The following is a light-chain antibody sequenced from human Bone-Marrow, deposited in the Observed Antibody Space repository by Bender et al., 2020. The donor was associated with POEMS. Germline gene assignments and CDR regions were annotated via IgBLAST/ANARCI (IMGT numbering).Light chain of an antibody. CDR2: DVN. V-gene: IGLV2-14*01. J-gene: IGLJ3*02. Sequence: QSALTQPASVSGSPGQSITISCTGTTSDVGGYNYVSWYQQHPGKAPRLIIFDVNNRPSGVSHRFSGSKSGNAASLTISGLQSEDEADYYCSSYITGGNYMFGGGTRVTVL. CDR3: SSYITGGNYM. CDR1: TSDVGGYNY.